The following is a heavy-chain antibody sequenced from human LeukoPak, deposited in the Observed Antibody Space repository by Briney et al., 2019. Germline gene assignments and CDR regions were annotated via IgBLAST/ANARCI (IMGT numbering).Heavy chain of an antibody. CDR1: GYTFTRYY. Sequence: LGASVKVSCKASGYTFTRYYLHWVRQAPGQGLEWMGWINPNSGGTNYAQKFQGRVTMTRDTSISTAYMELSRLRSDDTAVYYCARGGSGSYPSYRYYYYGMDVWGQGLTVNVSS. CDR3: ARGGSGSYPSYRYYYYGMDV. J-gene: IGHJ6*02. CDR2: INPNSGGT. D-gene: IGHD3-10*01. V-gene: IGHV1-2*03.